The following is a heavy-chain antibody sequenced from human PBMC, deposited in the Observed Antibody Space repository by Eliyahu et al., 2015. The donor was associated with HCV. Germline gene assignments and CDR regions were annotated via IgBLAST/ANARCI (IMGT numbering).Heavy chain of an antibody. CDR2: ISYDGSNK. Sequence: QVQLVESGGGVVQPGXSLRLSCAASGFTFXSYAMPWVRQAPGKGLEWVAVISYDGSNKYYADSVKGRFTISRDNSKNTLYLQMNSLRAEDTAVYYCARDGGLHPSYYMDVWGKGTTVTVSS. D-gene: IGHD3-16*01. J-gene: IGHJ6*03. CDR3: ARDGGLHPSYYMDV. CDR1: GFTFXSYA. V-gene: IGHV3-30*04.